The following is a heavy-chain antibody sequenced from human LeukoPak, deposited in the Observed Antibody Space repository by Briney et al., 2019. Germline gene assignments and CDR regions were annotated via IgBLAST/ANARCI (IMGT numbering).Heavy chain of an antibody. J-gene: IGHJ4*02. CDR2: IYPGDSDT. Sequence: GESLKISCMGSGYSFTGYWIAWVRHMPGKGLEWMGIIYPGDSDTTYSPSFQGQVTISADKSINTAYLQWSSLKASDTAMYYCARLEGTSPFDYWGQGTLVTVSS. D-gene: IGHD2-2*01. V-gene: IGHV5-51*01. CDR1: GYSFTGYW. CDR3: ARLEGTSPFDY.